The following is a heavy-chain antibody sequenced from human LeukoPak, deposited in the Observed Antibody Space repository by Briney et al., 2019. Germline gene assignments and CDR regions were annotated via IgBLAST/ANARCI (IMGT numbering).Heavy chain of an antibody. J-gene: IGHJ4*02. CDR3: ARLIAVAGTVDS. V-gene: IGHV4-34*01. CDR2: ITPSGST. Sequence: PSETLSLTCVVYGGSFSGYFWSWIRQPPGKGLEWIGEITPSGSTNYNPSLKSRVSISIDTSKKKLSLKLSSVTAADTAVYYCARLIAVAGTVDSWGQGTLVTVSS. CDR1: GGSFSGYF. D-gene: IGHD6-19*01.